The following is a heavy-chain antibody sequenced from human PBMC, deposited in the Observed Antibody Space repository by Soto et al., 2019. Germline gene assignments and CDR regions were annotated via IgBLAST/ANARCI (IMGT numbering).Heavy chain of an antibody. V-gene: IGHV4-39*01. D-gene: IGHD6-19*01. CDR1: GDSISSSSYY. CDR2: IYYRGNT. J-gene: IGHJ4*02. CDR3: ARPGSASGWFYFDY. Sequence: QLQLQESGPGLVKPSETLSLTCTVSGDSISSSSYYWGWIRQPPGKGLEWIGSIYYRGNTYSNPSLKSRVTISVDTSKNQFSLKLSSVTAADTAIYYCARPGSASGWFYFDYWGQGALVTVSS.